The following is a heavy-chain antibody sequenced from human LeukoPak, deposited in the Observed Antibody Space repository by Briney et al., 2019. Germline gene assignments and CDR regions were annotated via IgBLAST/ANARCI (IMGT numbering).Heavy chain of an antibody. D-gene: IGHD6-19*01. CDR3: AREGSGWYEDYYYGMDV. J-gene: IGHJ6*02. CDR2: TYYRSKWYN. Sequence: SQTLSLTCAISGDSVSSNSAAWNWISQSPSRGLEWLERTYYRSKWYNDYAVSAKSRITINPDTSKNQFSLQLNSVTPEDTAVYYCAREGSGWYEDYYYGMDVWGQGTTVTVSS. V-gene: IGHV6-1*01. CDR1: GDSVSSNSAA.